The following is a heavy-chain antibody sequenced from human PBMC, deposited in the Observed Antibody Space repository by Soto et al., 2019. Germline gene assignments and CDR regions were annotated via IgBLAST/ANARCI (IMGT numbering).Heavy chain of an antibody. Sequence: QITLKESGPTLVKPTQTLTLTCTLSVFSFSTSGMAVRRIRQPPGKAPECLPLIFWDGDKRYSLFLKTRLTLTNDTSKDHEGLKMTYMNTVASGQYYCAFRRNWVPTGDAFDIWGRGTEVTVSS. CDR2: IFWDGDK. CDR3: AFRRNWVPTGDAFDI. V-gene: IGHV2-5*02. D-gene: IGHD3-16*01. CDR1: VFSFSTSGMA. J-gene: IGHJ3*02.